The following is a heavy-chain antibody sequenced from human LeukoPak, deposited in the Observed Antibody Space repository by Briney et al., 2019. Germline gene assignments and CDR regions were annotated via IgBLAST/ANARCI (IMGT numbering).Heavy chain of an antibody. CDR3: ARDPNYYDSSVFDY. CDR1: GFTFSSYA. D-gene: IGHD3-22*01. V-gene: IGHV3-30*04. Sequence: GGSLRLSCAASGFTFSSYAMHWVRQAPGKGLEWVAVISYDGSNKYYADSVKGRFTISRDNSKNTLYLQMNSLRAEDTAVYYCARDPNYYDSSVFDYWGQGTLVTVSS. CDR2: ISYDGSNK. J-gene: IGHJ4*02.